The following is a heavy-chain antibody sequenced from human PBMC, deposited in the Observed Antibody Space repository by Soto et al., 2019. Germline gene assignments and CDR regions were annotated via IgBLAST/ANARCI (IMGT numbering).Heavy chain of an antibody. CDR1: GGSISSNNW. D-gene: IGHD3-3*01. V-gene: IGHV4-4*02. CDR2: IYHRGRT. Sequence: QVQLQESGPGLVKPSENLSLTCAVSGGSISSNNWWSWVRQAPGKGLEWIGEIYHRGRTSYNPSLRSRVTMSVDKSKNQFSLIVTSVTAADTAVYYCTKDGSGHPYYSDNWGPGTLVTVSS. J-gene: IGHJ4*02. CDR3: TKDGSGHPYYSDN.